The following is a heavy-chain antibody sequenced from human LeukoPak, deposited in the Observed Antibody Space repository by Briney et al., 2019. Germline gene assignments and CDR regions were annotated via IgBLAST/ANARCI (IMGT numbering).Heavy chain of an antibody. V-gene: IGHV4-34*01. D-gene: IGHD3-10*01. CDR2: INHSGST. CDR3: ARVVVYYSSGKGAPDY. J-gene: IGHJ4*02. CDR1: GGSFSGYY. Sequence: KASETLSLTCAVYGGSFSGYYWSWIRQPPGKGLEWIGEINHSGSTNYNPSLKSRVTISVDTSKNQFSLKLSSVTAADTAVYYCARVVVYYSSGKGAPDYWGQGTLVTVSS.